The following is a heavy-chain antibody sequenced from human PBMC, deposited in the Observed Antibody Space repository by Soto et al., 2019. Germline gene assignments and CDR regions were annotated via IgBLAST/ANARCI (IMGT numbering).Heavy chain of an antibody. V-gene: IGHV1-18*01. D-gene: IGHD6-13*01. CDR1: GYTFTSYG. J-gene: IGHJ6*03. CDR2: ISAYNGNT. CDR3: AGAMGSSSHYYYYYMDV. Sequence: ASVKVSCKASGYTFTSYGISWVRQAPGQGLEWMGWISAYNGNTNYAQKLQGRVTMTTDTSTSTAYMELRSRGSDDTAVYYCAGAMGSSSHYYYYYMDVWGKGTTVTVSS.